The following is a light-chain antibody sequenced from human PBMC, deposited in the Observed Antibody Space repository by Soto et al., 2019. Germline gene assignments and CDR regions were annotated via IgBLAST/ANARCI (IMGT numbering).Light chain of an antibody. CDR2: DNN. J-gene: IGLJ1*01. V-gene: IGLV1-51*01. CDR1: SSNIGSND. CDR3: GTWHSDSYV. Sequence: QSVLTQPPPVSAAPGQKVTIPCSGGSSNIGSNDVCWYQQVPGTAPKVLIYDNNKRPSGIPDRFSGSKSGTSATLGISGLQTGDEADYYCGTWHSDSYVFGSGTKV.